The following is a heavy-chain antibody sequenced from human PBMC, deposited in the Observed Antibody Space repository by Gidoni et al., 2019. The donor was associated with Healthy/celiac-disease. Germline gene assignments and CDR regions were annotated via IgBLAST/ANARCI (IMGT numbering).Heavy chain of an antibody. V-gene: IGHV1-46*01. D-gene: IGHD6-6*01. CDR2: INPSGRST. Sequence: QVQLVQSGAEGKKHGASVKVCCKASRYTFTSYDMQWVRQSPGQGLEWMGIINPSGRSTSYAQKFQGRVTMTRATSTRTVYMELSSLLSEHTAVYYCARDNLRLYSSSGAGHYYFDYWGQGTLVTVSS. J-gene: IGHJ4*02. CDR1: RYTFTSYD. CDR3: ARDNLRLYSSSGAGHYYFDY.